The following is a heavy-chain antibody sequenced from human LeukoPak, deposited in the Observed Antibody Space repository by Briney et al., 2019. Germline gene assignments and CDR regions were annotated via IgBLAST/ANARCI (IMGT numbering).Heavy chain of an antibody. Sequence: PSETLSLTCTVSGGSISSSSYYWGWIRQPPGKGLEWIGSIYYSGSTNYNPSLKSRVTISVDTSKNQFSLKLSSVTAADTAVYYCARELGPIRYSGSYIVGDAFDIWGQGTMVTVSS. CDR2: IYYSGST. V-gene: IGHV4-39*07. CDR1: GGSISSSSYY. CDR3: ARELGPIRYSGSYIVGDAFDI. D-gene: IGHD1-26*01. J-gene: IGHJ3*02.